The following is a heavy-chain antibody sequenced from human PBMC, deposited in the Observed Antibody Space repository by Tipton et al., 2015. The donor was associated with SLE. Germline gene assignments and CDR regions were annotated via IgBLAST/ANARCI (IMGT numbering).Heavy chain of an antibody. Sequence: TLSLTYTVSGYSISSGYYWGWIRQPPGKGLEWIGSIYHSGSTYYNPSLKSRVTISVDTSKNQFSLKLSSVTAADTAVYYCALKRGWFGELLHYWGQGTLVTVSS. D-gene: IGHD3-10*01. V-gene: IGHV4-38-2*02. CDR3: ALKRGWFGELLHY. CDR2: IYHSGST. J-gene: IGHJ4*02. CDR1: GYSISSGYY.